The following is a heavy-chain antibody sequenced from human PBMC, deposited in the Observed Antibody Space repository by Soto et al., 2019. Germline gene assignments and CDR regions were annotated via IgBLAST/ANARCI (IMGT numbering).Heavy chain of an antibody. CDR2: ISAYNGNT. D-gene: IGHD3-10*01. CDR3: AREGIPKGLGEFHKGMEL. CDR1: VYSFTIYG. V-gene: IGHV1-18*04. J-gene: IGHJ6*01. Sequence: ASVXVAFKSSVYSFTIYGIIFFLQAPGQGLEWMGWISAYNGNTNYAQKLQGRVTMTTDTSTRTAYMELRSLRSDETAVYYCAREGIPKGLGEFHKGMELWGQGTTV.